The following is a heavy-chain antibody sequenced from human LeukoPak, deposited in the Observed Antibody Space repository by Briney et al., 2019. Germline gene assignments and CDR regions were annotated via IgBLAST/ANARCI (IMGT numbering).Heavy chain of an antibody. CDR3: ASDSGSYRYYYYYYYMDV. D-gene: IGHD1-26*01. CDR1: GYTFTSYG. Sequence: ASVKVSCKASGYTFTSYGISWVRQAPGQGLEWMGWISAYNGNTNYAQKLQGRVTMTTDTSTSTAYMELRSLRSDDTAVYYYASDSGSYRYYYYYYYMDVWGKGTTVTVSS. CDR2: ISAYNGNT. J-gene: IGHJ6*03. V-gene: IGHV1-18*01.